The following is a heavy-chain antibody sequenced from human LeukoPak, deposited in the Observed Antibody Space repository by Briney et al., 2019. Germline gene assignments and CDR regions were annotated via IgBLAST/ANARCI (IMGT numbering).Heavy chain of an antibody. Sequence: PGGSLRLSCAASGFTFSVYGMHGVRQAPGKGLDWEAFTRYDGTDKYYADSVRGRFTISRDNSKNTLYLQMNSLRAEDTAVYYCAKGKCSSNSCYVFDYWGQGTLVTVSS. D-gene: IGHD2-2*01. J-gene: IGHJ4*02. V-gene: IGHV3-30*02. CDR2: TRYDGTDK. CDR3: AKGKCSSNSCYVFDY. CDR1: GFTFSVYG.